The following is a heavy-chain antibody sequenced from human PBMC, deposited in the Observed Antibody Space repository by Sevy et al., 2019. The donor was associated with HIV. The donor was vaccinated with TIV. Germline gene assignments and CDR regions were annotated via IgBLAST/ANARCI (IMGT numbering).Heavy chain of an antibody. V-gene: IGHV3-23*01. CDR1: GFTFSSYA. CDR2: ISGSGGST. D-gene: IGHD3-22*01. CDR3: AKALFRTYYYDSSGAFDI. Sequence: GSLRLSCAASGFTFSSYAMSWVRQAPGKGLEWVSAISGSGGSTYYADSVKGRFTISRDNSKNTLYLQMNSLRAEDKAVYYCAKALFRTYYYDSSGAFDIWGQGTMVTVSS. J-gene: IGHJ3*02.